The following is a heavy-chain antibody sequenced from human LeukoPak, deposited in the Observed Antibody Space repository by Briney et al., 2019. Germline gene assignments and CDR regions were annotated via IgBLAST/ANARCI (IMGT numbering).Heavy chain of an antibody. D-gene: IGHD3-22*01. CDR2: IYYSGST. J-gene: IGHJ4*02. CDR3: ARFEKFYGSSIHYLDY. Sequence: SETLSLTCTVSGGSISSYYWSWIRQPPGKGLEWIGYIYYSGSTNYNPSLKSRVTISVDTSKNQFSLKVNSVTAADTAVYYCARFEKFYGSSIHYLDYWGQGALVTVSS. CDR1: GGSISSYY. V-gene: IGHV4-59*12.